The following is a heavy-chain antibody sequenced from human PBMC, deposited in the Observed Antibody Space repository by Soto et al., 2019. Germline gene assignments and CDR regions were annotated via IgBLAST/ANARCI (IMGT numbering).Heavy chain of an antibody. CDR3: AGLVLGIAVAGMGDDY. D-gene: IGHD6-19*01. CDR1: GGSFSGYY. J-gene: IGHJ4*02. V-gene: IGHV4-34*01. Sequence: QVQLQQWGAGLLKPSETLSLTCAVYGGSFSGYYWSWIRQPPGQGLEWIGEINHSGSTNYNPSLKSRVTISVDTSKNQFSLKLSSVTAADTAVYYCAGLVLGIAVAGMGDDYWGQGTLVTVSS. CDR2: INHSGST.